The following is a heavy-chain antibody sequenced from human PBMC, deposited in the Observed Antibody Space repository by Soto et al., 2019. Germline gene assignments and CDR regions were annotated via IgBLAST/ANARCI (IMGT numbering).Heavy chain of an antibody. CDR1: GFTFSSYS. Sequence: GGSLRLSCAASGFTFSSYSMSWVRQAPGKGLEWVSLVSATAGTTYYTDSVKGRFTISRDNSRNTVYLQMNSLRADDTAVYYCAKDRLAGGFDYWGQGTLVTVSS. V-gene: IGHV3-23*01. D-gene: IGHD3-16*01. CDR2: VSATAGTT. J-gene: IGHJ4*02. CDR3: AKDRLAGGFDY.